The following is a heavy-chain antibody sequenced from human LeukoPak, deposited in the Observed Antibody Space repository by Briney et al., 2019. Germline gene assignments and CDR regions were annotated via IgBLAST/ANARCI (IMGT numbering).Heavy chain of an antibody. D-gene: IGHD3-22*01. J-gene: IGHJ4*02. Sequence: GGSLRLSRAASGFTFSTNYMSWVRQAPGKGLEWVSVIYSGGSPYYADSVKGRFTISRDNSKNTLYLQMNSLRAEDTAVYYCARDLNYYDSSGYGHWGQGTLVTVPS. CDR3: ARDLNYYDSSGYGH. CDR2: IYSGGSP. CDR1: GFTFSTNY. V-gene: IGHV3-53*01.